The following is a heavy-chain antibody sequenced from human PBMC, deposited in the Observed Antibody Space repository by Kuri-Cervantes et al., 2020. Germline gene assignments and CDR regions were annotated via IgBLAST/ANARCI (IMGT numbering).Heavy chain of an antibody. V-gene: IGHV3-7*03. CDR3: ARAPGYSRAFDI. J-gene: IGHJ3*02. D-gene: IGHD4-23*01. Sequence: GGSLRLSCAASGFSFSDYGMHWVRQAPGKGLEWVANIKQDGSEKYYVNSVKGRFTISRDNAKTSLHLQMNSLRVEDTAVYYCARAPGYSRAFDIWGQGTMVTVSS. CDR1: GFSFSDYG. CDR2: IKQDGSEK.